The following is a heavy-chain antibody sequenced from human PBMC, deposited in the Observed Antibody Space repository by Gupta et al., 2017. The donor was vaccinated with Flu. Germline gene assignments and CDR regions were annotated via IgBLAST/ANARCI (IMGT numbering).Heavy chain of an antibody. J-gene: IGHJ4*02. V-gene: IGHV5-51*01. CDR1: TFW. Sequence: TFWIAWVRQMPGKGLEWLGFIYPADSDTRYNPSFQGQVTISADKSVDTVYLHWNSLKASDTAMYYCARHSRFILGSTTPYFDHWGQGTLVTVSS. CDR2: IYPADSDT. CDR3: ARHSRFILGSTTPYFDH. D-gene: IGHD1-26*01.